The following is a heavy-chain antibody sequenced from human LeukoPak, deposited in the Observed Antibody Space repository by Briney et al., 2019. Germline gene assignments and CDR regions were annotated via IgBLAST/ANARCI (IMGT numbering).Heavy chain of an antibody. D-gene: IGHD3-16*01. CDR1: GGTFSSYA. Sequence: GASVKVSCKASGGTFSSYAISWVRQAPGQGLEWMGGIIPIFGTANYAQKFQGRVTITADESTSTAYMELSSLRSEDTAVYYCARDLGDLGPNRNFDYWGQGTLVTVSS. V-gene: IGHV1-69*01. J-gene: IGHJ4*02. CDR3: ARDLGDLGPNRNFDY. CDR2: IIPIFGTA.